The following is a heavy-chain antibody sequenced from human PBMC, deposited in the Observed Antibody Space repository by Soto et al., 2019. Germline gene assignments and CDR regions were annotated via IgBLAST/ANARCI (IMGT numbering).Heavy chain of an antibody. J-gene: IGHJ6*02. CDR1: GFRDSCKY. V-gene: IGHV3-53*01. Sequence: GASLRLFGAACGFRDSCKYMSWVRQAPGRWLGWVSVIPSGGSTYYTDAVKGRFTISRDRAKNAVELPMNSLRAGYTSVDYCATRKPQVVGGYKYYGMDVWGQGTTVTVSS. CDR3: ATRKPQVVGGYKYYGMDV. D-gene: IGHD1-1*01. CDR2: IPSGGST.